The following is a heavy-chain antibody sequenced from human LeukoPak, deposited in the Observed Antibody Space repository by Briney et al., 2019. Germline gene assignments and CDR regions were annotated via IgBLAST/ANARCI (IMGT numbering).Heavy chain of an antibody. CDR3: ARPAPKDSSGWYRPPYVPRTSNRDQYYYYYYGMDV. Sequence: SETLSLTCTVSGGSISSYYWSWIRQPPGKGLEWIGYIYYSGSTNYNPSLKSRVTISVDTSKNQFSLKLSSVTAADTAVYYCARPAPKDSSGWYRPPYVPRTSNRDQYYYYYYGMDVWGQGTTVTVSS. CDR2: IYYSGST. V-gene: IGHV4-59*01. D-gene: IGHD6-19*01. J-gene: IGHJ6*02. CDR1: GGSISSYY.